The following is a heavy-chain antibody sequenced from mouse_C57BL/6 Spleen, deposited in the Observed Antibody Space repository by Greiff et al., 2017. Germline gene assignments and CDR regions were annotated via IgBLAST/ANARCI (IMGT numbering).Heavy chain of an antibody. D-gene: IGHD2-4*01. CDR1: GYSITSGYD. CDR3: ARGGYDYDQAWFAY. Sequence: EVQLQESGPGMVKPSQSLSLTCTVTGYSITSGYDWHWIRHFPGNKLEWMGYISYSGSTNYNPSLKSRISITHDTSKNHFFLKLNSVTTEDTATYYCARGGYDYDQAWFAYWGQGTLVTVSA. CDR2: ISYSGST. V-gene: IGHV3-1*01. J-gene: IGHJ3*01.